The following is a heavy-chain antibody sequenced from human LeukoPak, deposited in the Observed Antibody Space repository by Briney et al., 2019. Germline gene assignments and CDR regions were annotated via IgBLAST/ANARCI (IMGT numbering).Heavy chain of an antibody. D-gene: IGHD3/OR15-3a*01. Sequence: GGSLRLSCAASGFTFSSYEMNWVRQAPGKGPEWVSYISPTGSTIYYADSVRGRFTISRDNSKNTLYLQMNSLRADDTAVYYCAKDWTGTKPFDLWGRGTLVTVSS. CDR1: GFTFSSYE. CDR2: ISPTGSTI. CDR3: AKDWTGTKPFDL. V-gene: IGHV3-48*03. J-gene: IGHJ2*01.